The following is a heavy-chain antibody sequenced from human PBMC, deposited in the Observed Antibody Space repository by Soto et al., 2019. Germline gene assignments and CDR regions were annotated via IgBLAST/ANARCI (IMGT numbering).Heavy chain of an antibody. Sequence: GGSLRLSCAASGFTFSSYAMHWVRQAPGKGLEWVAVISYDGSNKYYADSVEGRFTISRDNSKNTLYLQMNSLRAEDTAVYYCARDQSEGDSGFDYWGQGTLVTVSS. V-gene: IGHV3-30-3*01. CDR3: ARDQSEGDSGFDY. CDR1: GFTFSSYA. J-gene: IGHJ4*02. CDR2: ISYDGSNK. D-gene: IGHD2-21*02.